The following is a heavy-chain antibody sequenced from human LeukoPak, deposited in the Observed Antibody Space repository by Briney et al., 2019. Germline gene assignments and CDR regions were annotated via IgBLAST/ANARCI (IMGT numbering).Heavy chain of an antibody. D-gene: IGHD6-13*01. CDR3: AKDMFPSLIASAGMFDY. J-gene: IGHJ4*02. Sequence: GGSLRLSCAASGFTFDDYAMHWVRQAPGKGLDWVSGISWNSGSIGYADSVKGRFTISRDNAKNSLYLQMNSLRAEDTALYYCAKDMFPSLIASAGMFDYWGQGTLVTVSS. CDR1: GFTFDDYA. CDR2: ISWNSGSI. V-gene: IGHV3-9*01.